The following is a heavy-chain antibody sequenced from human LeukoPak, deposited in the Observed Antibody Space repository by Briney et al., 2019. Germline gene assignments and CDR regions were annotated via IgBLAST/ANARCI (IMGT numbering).Heavy chain of an antibody. Sequence: SETLSLTCTVSGGSISNYYWNWIRQPAGQGLEWIGRISSSGSANYNPSLKSRVTLSVDTSKNQLSLILNSVTAADTAVFYCATEPTRTPYYYMDVWGTGTTVIVSS. CDR2: ISSSGSA. J-gene: IGHJ6*03. CDR1: GGSISNYY. D-gene: IGHD1-1*01. V-gene: IGHV4-4*07. CDR3: ATEPTRTPYYYMDV.